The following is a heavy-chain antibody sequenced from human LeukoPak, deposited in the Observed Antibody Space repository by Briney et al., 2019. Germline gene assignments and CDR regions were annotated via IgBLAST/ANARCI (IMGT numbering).Heavy chain of an antibody. CDR3: ARDGNYYDSSGPADY. J-gene: IGHJ4*02. D-gene: IGHD3-22*01. CDR1: RFTFSRDW. V-gene: IGHV3-74*01. Sequence: GGSLRLSCAASRFTFSRDWMHWVRQAPGKGLVLGSRINSDGISTSYADSVKGRFTISRDNAKNTLYLQMNSLRAEDTAVYYCARDGNYYDSSGPADYWGQGTLVTVSS. CDR2: INSDGIST.